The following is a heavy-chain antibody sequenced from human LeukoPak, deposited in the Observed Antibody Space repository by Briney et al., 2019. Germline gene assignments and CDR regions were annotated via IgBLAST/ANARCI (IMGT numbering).Heavy chain of an antibody. D-gene: IGHD1-1*01. CDR1: GFVFSSLD. CDR3: AKVDYWSPENYLDS. CDR2: ITDGADT. J-gene: IGHJ4*02. Sequence: GGSLRLSCAASGFVFSSLDMGWVRQTPGKGLESVSVITDGADTYYADSVKGRFTISRDNSQNTVHLQMDNLRADDTAVYYCAKVDYWSPENYLDSWGQGTLVTVSS. V-gene: IGHV3-23*01.